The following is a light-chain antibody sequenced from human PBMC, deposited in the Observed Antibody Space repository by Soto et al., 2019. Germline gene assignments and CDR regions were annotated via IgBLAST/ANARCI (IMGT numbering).Light chain of an antibody. CDR2: DAS. J-gene: IGKJ4*01. CDR3: QEGTYWPA. V-gene: IGKV3-11*01. CDR1: QSVSGS. Sequence: EIVLTQSPAILSLSPGEKATLSCRASQSVSGSLGWYQQKPGQAPRLIIYDASVRATGIPARFSGSGSGTDFTLTISSLEAEDFAVYYCQEGTYWPAFGGGTKVEIK.